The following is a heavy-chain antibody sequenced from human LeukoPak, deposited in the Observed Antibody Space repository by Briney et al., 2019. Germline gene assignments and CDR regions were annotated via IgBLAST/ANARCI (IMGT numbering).Heavy chain of an antibody. Sequence: GGSLRLSCAASGFIFRNYWMSWVRQAPGKGLEWVANIQQDGSEKSYVDSVKGRFTISRDNARSSLYLQTDSPRAEDTALYYCAGSWGYRALDIWGQGTMVTVSS. V-gene: IGHV3-7*01. J-gene: IGHJ3*02. CDR2: IQQDGSEK. CDR1: GFIFRNYW. CDR3: AGSWGYRALDI. D-gene: IGHD3-16*01.